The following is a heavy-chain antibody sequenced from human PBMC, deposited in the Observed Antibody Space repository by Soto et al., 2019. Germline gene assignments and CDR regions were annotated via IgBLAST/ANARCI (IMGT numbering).Heavy chain of an antibody. V-gene: IGHV3-30*18. Sequence: PGGSLRLSCAASGFTFSSYGMHWVRQAPGKGLEWVAVISYDGSNKYYADSVKGRFTISRDNSKNTLYLQMNSLRAEDTAVYYCAKDFRVAAPYYYYGMDVWGQGTTVTVSS. D-gene: IGHD2-15*01. CDR2: ISYDGSNK. CDR1: GFTFSSYG. CDR3: AKDFRVAAPYYYYGMDV. J-gene: IGHJ6*02.